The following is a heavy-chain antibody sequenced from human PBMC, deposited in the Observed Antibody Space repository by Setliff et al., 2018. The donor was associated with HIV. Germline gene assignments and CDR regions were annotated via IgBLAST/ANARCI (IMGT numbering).Heavy chain of an antibody. CDR3: ARAVGASYATPYLDY. CDR1: GYFISNGYY. J-gene: IGHJ4*02. D-gene: IGHD1-26*01. Sequence: SLTCSVSGYFISNGYYWGWIRQPPGKGLEWVGTIYQNGNTYYSPSLESRVSVSMDMSRNQFSVKLNSATAADTAVYYCARAVGASYATPYLDYWGRGTLVTVSS. V-gene: IGHV4-38-2*02. CDR2: IYQNGNT.